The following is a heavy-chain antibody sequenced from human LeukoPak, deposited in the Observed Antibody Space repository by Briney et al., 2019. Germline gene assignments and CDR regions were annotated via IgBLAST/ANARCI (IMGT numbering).Heavy chain of an antibody. CDR2: ISSSSSYI. Sequence: PGGSLRLSCAASGFTFSSYSMNWVRQAPGKGLEWVSSISSSSSYIYYADSVKGRFTISRDNAKNSLYLQVNSLRAEDTAVYYCARVWCSSTSCQYDDYWGQGTLVTVSS. J-gene: IGHJ4*02. D-gene: IGHD2-2*01. V-gene: IGHV3-21*01. CDR3: ARVWCSSTSCQYDDY. CDR1: GFTFSSYS.